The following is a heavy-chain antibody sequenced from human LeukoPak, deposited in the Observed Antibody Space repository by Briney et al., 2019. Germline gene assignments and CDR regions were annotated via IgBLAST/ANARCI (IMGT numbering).Heavy chain of an antibody. D-gene: IGHD3-3*01. CDR2: IYYSGST. V-gene: IGHV4-59*12. J-gene: IGHJ4*02. CDR1: GGSISSYY. Sequence: SETLSLTCTVSGGSISSYYWSWIRQPPGKGLEWIGYIYYSGSTNYNPSLKSRVTISVDTSKNQFSLKLSSVTAADTAVYYCARETYDFWSGYTLFDYWGQGTLVTVSS. CDR3: ARETYDFWSGYTLFDY.